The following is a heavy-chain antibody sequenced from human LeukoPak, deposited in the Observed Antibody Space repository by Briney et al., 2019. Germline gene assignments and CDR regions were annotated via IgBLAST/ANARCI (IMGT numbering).Heavy chain of an antibody. V-gene: IGHV1-69*13. D-gene: IGHD2-15*01. CDR1: GGTFSSYA. Sequence: SVRVSCKASGGTFSSYAISWVRQAPGQGLEWMGGIIPIFGTPNYAQKFQGRVTITADESTSTAYMELSSLRSEDTAVYYCARDQVAPHSWFDPWGQGTLVTVSS. J-gene: IGHJ5*02. CDR3: ARDQVAPHSWFDP. CDR2: IIPIFGTP.